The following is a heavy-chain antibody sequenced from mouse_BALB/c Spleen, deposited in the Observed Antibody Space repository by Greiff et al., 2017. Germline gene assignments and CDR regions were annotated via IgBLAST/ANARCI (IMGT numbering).Heavy chain of an antibody. Sequence: VNVVESGPGLVAPSQSLSITCTVSGFSLTSYGVHWVRQPPGKGLEWLGVIWAGGSTNYNSALMSRLSISKDNSKSQVFLKMNSLQTDDTAMYYCARNYGSSYPWFAYWGQGTLVTVSA. CDR1: GFSLTSYG. J-gene: IGHJ3*01. V-gene: IGHV2-9*02. CDR2: IWAGGST. CDR3: ARNYGSSYPWFAY. D-gene: IGHD1-1*01.